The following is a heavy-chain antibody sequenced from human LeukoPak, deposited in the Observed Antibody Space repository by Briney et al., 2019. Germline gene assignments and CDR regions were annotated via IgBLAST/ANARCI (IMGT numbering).Heavy chain of an antibody. CDR2: IWYDGSNK. J-gene: IGHJ4*02. CDR1: GFTFSSYG. CDR3: ARNRLTMVRGALGY. V-gene: IGHV3-33*01. Sequence: GGSLRLSCAASGFTFSSYGMHWVRQAPGKGLEWVAVIWYDGSNKYYADSVKGRFTISRDNSKNTLYLQMNSLRAEDTAVYYCARNRLTMVRGALGYWGQGTLATVSS. D-gene: IGHD3-10*01.